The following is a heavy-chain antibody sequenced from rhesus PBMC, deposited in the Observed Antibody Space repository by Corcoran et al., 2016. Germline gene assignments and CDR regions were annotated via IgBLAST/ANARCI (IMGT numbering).Heavy chain of an antibody. CDR3: TTAGSYYLRHFDY. Sequence: EVQLVESGGGLVQPGGSLRRSCAASGCTFSNVWMNWVRQAPGKGLEWVARSKSKADGGPADYAASVKGRFAISRDDSKNTLYLQMNSLKTEDTAVYYCTTAGSYYLRHFDYWGQGVLVTVSS. J-gene: IGHJ4*01. CDR1: GCTFSNVW. CDR2: SKSKADGGPA. D-gene: IGHD3-16*01. V-gene: IGHV3-30*01.